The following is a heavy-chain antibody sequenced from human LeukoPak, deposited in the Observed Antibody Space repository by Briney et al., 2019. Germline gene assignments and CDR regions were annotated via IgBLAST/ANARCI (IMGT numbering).Heavy chain of an antibody. D-gene: IGHD1-26*01. J-gene: IGHJ4*02. Sequence: SETMSLTCAVSGYSLRSGHYWGWIRQPPGKGLEWIGSLYHSGNTDYNPSLRSRVTISVDTSKNQFSLKLTSVTAADTALYYCARLLSGSYSQFDYWGQGTLVTVSS. V-gene: IGHV4-38-2*01. CDR2: LYHSGNT. CDR3: ARLLSGSYSQFDY. CDR1: GYSLRSGHY.